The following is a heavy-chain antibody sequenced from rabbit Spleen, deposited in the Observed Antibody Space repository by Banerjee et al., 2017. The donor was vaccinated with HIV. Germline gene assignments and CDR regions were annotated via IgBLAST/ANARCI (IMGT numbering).Heavy chain of an antibody. Sequence: QLKETGGGLVQPGGSLTLSCKASGFDFSSYYMSWVRQAPGKGLEWIGYIDPVFGSAYYANWVNGRFTISNHNAQNTLYLQLNSLTAADTATYFCVRGASSSGYYSLWGQGTLVTVS. CDR1: GFDFSSYY. CDR2: IDPVFGSA. J-gene: IGHJ6*01. V-gene: IGHV1S7*01. CDR3: VRGASSSGYYSL. D-gene: IGHD1-1*01.